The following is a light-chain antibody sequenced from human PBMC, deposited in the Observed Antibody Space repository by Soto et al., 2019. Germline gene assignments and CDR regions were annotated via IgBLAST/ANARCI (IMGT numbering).Light chain of an antibody. CDR3: QQRSSYPT. CDR1: QGITSW. V-gene: IGKV1-12*01. Sequence: DIRMTQGPPYVATSVGGRRTIICRASQGITSWLAWYQQKPGKAPKLLTYSASSLQSGVPSRFSGGVSGTDFTLTTSSLQPEDFATYFWQQRSSYPTVGQGTRLEIK. J-gene: IGKJ5*01. CDR2: SAS.